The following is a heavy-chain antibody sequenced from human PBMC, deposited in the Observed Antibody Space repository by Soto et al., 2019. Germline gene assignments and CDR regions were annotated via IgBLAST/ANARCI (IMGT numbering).Heavy chain of an antibody. CDR1: GFTFSDYE. D-gene: IGHD3-10*01. CDR3: ARHARGGESLPLKYYAVYV. J-gene: IGHJ6*04. CDR2: IRSKDLGGTE. V-gene: IGHV3-49*03. Sequence: GGSLRLSCTASGFTFSDYEMNWFRQAPGKGLEWVGFIRSKDLGGTEHYAASVRGRFTISRDDAKSVAYLQMDSLKTEDTGVYYCARHARGGESLPLKYYAVYVWGKGNTVTVYS.